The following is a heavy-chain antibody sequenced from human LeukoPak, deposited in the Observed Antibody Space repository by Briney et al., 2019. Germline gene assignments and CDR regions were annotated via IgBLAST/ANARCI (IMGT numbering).Heavy chain of an antibody. V-gene: IGHV3-48*03. J-gene: IGHJ6*02. Sequence: GGSLRLSCAASGFTFSSYEMNWVRQGPGKGLEWVSYISSSGSTIYYAVSVKGRFTISRDNAKNSLYLQMNSLRAEDTAVYYCARKAYDFWSGYDYGMDVWGQGTTVTVSS. CDR2: ISSSGSTI. CDR1: GFTFSSYE. D-gene: IGHD3-3*01. CDR3: ARKAYDFWSGYDYGMDV.